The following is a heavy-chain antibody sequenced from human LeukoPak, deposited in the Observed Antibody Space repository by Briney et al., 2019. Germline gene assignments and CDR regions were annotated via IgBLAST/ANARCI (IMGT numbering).Heavy chain of an antibody. J-gene: IGHJ3*02. D-gene: IGHD4-17*01. Sequence: SETLSLTCAVYGGSFSGYYWTWIRQPPGKGLEWIGEINHSGSTNYNPSLKSRVTISLDTSKNQFSLKLSSVTAADTAVYYCARELGTTHAFDIWGQGTMVTVSS. CDR1: GGSFSGYY. CDR3: ARELGTTHAFDI. V-gene: IGHV4-34*01. CDR2: INHSGST.